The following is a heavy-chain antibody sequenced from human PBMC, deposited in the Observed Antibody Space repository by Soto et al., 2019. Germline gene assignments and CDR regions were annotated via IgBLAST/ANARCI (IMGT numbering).Heavy chain of an antibody. CDR3: GKDPNGDYFGAFDF. V-gene: IGHV3-23*01. Sequence: EVQMLESGGGLVQPGGSLRLSCAASGFTFSSYALTWVRQAPGKVLEWVSSITGSGAYTRYTDSVKGRFTITRDNAKNTLFLQMKSLRAADTAIYYCGKDPNGDYFGAFDFWGQGTMVTVSS. CDR1: GFTFSSYA. J-gene: IGHJ3*01. D-gene: IGHD4-17*01. CDR2: ITGSGAYT.